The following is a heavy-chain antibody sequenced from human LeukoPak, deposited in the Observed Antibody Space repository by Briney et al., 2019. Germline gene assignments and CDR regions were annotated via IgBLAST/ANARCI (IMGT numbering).Heavy chain of an antibody. J-gene: IGHJ5*01. Sequence: GGSLRLSCAASGFTFWSYWMSWVRQAPGKGLEWVANIKQDGSEKYYVDSVKGRFTISRDNAKNSLFLQMNSLRAEDTAVYYCARGASGIQLWFFDSWGQGTLVSVSS. CDR3: ARGASGIQLWFFDS. CDR1: GFTFWSYW. D-gene: IGHD5-18*01. CDR2: IKQDGSEK. V-gene: IGHV3-7*01.